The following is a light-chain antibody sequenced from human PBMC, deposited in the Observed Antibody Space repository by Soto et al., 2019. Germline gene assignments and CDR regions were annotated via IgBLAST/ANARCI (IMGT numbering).Light chain of an antibody. CDR3: SSYTTSTSFIL. CDR2: EVS. V-gene: IGLV2-14*01. Sequence: QSALTQPASVSGSPGQSITISCTGTSSDIGNYDFVSWYQQVPGTAPKAMIYEVSSRPSGVSNRFSGSKSGNTASLTISVLQAEDETYYYCSSYTTSTSFILFGGGTKGTVL. J-gene: IGLJ2*01. CDR1: SSDIGNYDF.